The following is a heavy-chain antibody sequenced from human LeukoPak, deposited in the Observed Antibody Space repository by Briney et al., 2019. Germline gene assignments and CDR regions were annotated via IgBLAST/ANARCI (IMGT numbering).Heavy chain of an antibody. D-gene: IGHD1-1*01. CDR3: ARDLGSGTTSDC. CDR1: GYTFTGYY. V-gene: IGHV1-2*02. CDR2: INPNSGGT. J-gene: IGHJ4*02. Sequence: ASVKVSCKASGYTFTGYYMHWVRQAPGQGLEWMGWINPNSGGTNYAEKFQGRVTMTRDTSISIVYMELSRLRSDDTAVYYCARDLGSGTTSDCWGQGTLVTISS.